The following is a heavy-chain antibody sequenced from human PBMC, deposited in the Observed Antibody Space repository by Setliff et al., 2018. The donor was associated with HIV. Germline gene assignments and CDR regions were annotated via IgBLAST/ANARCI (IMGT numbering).Heavy chain of an antibody. V-gene: IGHV4-59*08. CDR3: ARGDTYYHDSSGYVKSALDCFDV. Sequence: PSETLSLTCTVSGGSISSYYWSWIRQPPGKGLEWIGYIYYSGSTNYNPSLKSRVTISVDMSKNQFSLKRNSVTAADTAVYHCARGDTYYHDSSGYVKSALDCFDVWGQGTMVTVSS. J-gene: IGHJ3*01. CDR2: IYYSGST. D-gene: IGHD3-22*01. CDR1: GGSISSYY.